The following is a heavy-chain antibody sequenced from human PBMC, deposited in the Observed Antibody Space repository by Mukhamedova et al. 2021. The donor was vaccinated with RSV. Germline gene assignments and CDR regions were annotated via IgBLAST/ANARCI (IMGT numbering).Heavy chain of an antibody. J-gene: IGHJ4*02. V-gene: IGHV3-23*01. CDR2: LSTTGATT. D-gene: IGHD3-3*01. CDR1: TFSNYA. Sequence: TFSNYAMSWVRQAPGRGLEWVSSLSTTGATTFYTDSVRGRFTISRDNSRSTLFLQMNSLRPEDAAVYFCAKLPQEWHPLGYWGQGT. CDR3: AKLPQEWHPLGY.